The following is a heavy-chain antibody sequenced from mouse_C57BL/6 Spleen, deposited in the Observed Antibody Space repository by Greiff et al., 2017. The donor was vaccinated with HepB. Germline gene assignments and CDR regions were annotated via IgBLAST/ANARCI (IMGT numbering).Heavy chain of an antibody. J-gene: IGHJ2*01. CDR2: IDPETGGT. CDR1: GYTFTDYE. CDR3: TRYYYGSRPDY. D-gene: IGHD1-1*01. V-gene: IGHV1-15*01. Sequence: QVQLQQSGAELVRPGASVTLSCKASGYTFTDYEMHWVKQTPVHGLEWIGAIDPETGGTAYNQKFKGKAILTADKSSSTAYMELRSLTSEDSAVYYCTRYYYGSRPDYWGQGTTLTVSS.